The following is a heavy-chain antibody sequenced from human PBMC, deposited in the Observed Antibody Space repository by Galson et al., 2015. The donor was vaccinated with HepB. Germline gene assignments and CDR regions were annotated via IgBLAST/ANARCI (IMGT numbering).Heavy chain of an antibody. Sequence: SVKVSCKASGGTFSSYAISWVRQAPGQGLEWMGGIIPIFGTANYAQKFQGRVTITADESTSTAYMELSSLRSEDTAVYYCARLSYYYYYMDVWGKGTTVTVSS. D-gene: IGHD2/OR15-2a*01. CDR2: IIPIFGTA. CDR3: ARLSYYYYYMDV. V-gene: IGHV1-69*13. CDR1: GGTFSSYA. J-gene: IGHJ6*03.